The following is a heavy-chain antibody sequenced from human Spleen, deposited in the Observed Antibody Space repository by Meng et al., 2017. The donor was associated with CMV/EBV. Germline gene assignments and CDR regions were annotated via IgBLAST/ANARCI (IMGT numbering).Heavy chain of an antibody. CDR2: INWHSVVL. CDR3: AKVSSGRFDP. D-gene: IGHD2/OR15-2a*01. V-gene: IGHV3-9*01. CDR1: GFTFDDYA. Sequence: GGSLRLCCAASGFTFDDYAMHWVRQAPGKGLEWVSGINWHSVVLGYADSVKGRFTISRDNAKNSLYLQMNSLRPEDTALYYCAKVSSGRFDPWGQGTLVTVSS. J-gene: IGHJ5*02.